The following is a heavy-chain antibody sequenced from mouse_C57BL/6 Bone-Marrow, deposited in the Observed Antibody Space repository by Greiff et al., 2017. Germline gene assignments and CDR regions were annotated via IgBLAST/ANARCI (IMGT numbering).Heavy chain of an antibody. Sequence: QVQLKESGPGLVQPSQSLSITCTVSGFSLTSYGVPWVRQSPGKGLEWLGGIGSGGSTDYNAAFISRLSISKDNSKSQVIFKMNSLQADDTAIYYCASYYRDAMDYWGQGTSVTVSS. CDR1: GFSLTSYG. D-gene: IGHD2-14*01. J-gene: IGHJ4*01. V-gene: IGHV2-2*01. CDR2: IGSGGST. CDR3: ASYYRDAMDY.